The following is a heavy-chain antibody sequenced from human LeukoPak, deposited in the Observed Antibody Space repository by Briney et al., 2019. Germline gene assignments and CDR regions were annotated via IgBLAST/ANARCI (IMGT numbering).Heavy chain of an antibody. CDR1: GFTFSTYG. V-gene: IGHV3-30*02. D-gene: IGHD2-21*01. J-gene: IGHJ3*02. Sequence: PGGSLRLSCAASGFTFSTYGMHWVRQAPGKGPEWVAFIRYDGSNKYYADSVKGRFTISRDNSKNTLYLQMNSLRAEDTAVYYCAKDFLHIQDWYAFDIWGQGTMVTVSS. CDR3: AKDFLHIQDWYAFDI. CDR2: IRYDGSNK.